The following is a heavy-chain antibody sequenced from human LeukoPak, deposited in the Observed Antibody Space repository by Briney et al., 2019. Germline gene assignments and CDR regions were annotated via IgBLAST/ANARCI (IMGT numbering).Heavy chain of an antibody. Sequence: GGSLRLSCAASKFTFSSFAIHWVRQAPGKGLEWVALISFDGGNTLYADSVKGRFTISTDNSKNTLYLQMDSLRAEDTAVYYCAKDRSGDYSEYFDYWGQGTLVTVSS. CDR2: ISFDGGNT. V-gene: IGHV3-30*04. J-gene: IGHJ4*02. CDR3: AKDRSGDYSEYFDY. CDR1: KFTFSSFA. D-gene: IGHD4-11*01.